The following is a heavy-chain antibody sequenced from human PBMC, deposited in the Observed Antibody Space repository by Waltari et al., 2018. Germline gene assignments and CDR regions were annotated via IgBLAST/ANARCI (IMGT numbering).Heavy chain of an antibody. Sequence: QVQLQQWGAGLLKPSETLSLTCAVYGGSFSGYYWSWIRQPPGKGLEWIGEINHSGSTNYNPALKSRVTISVDTSKNQFSRKLSAVTAADTAVYYCARRLRKVGASVDPWGQGTLVTVSS. D-gene: IGHD1-26*01. CDR3: ARRLRKVGASVDP. V-gene: IGHV4-34*01. CDR2: INHSGST. CDR1: GGSFSGYY. J-gene: IGHJ5*02.